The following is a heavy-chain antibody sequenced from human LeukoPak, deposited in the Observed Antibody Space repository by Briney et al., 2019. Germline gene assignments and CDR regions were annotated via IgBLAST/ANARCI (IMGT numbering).Heavy chain of an antibody. CDR2: IYYSGST. Sequence: SETLSLTCTVSGGSIRSRSYYWGWIRQPPGKGLEWIGYIYYSGSTNYNPSLKSRVTISVDTSKNQFSLKLSSVTAADTAVYYCARDSKVRGGNWFDPWGQGTLVTVSS. CDR3: ARDSKVRGGNWFDP. CDR1: GGSIRSRSYY. V-gene: IGHV4-61*01. J-gene: IGHJ5*02. D-gene: IGHD3-10*01.